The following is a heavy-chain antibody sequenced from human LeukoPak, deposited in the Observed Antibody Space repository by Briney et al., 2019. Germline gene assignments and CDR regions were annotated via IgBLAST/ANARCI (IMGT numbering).Heavy chain of an antibody. J-gene: IGHJ4*02. D-gene: IGHD4-23*01. CDR3: ARDDYGGIDY. CDR2: ISWNSGSI. CDR1: GFTFDDYA. V-gene: IGHV3-9*01. Sequence: GGSLRLSCAAFGFTFDDYAMHWVRQAPGKGLEWVSGISWNSGSIGYADSVKGRFTISRDNAKNSLYLQMNSLRAEDTAVYYCARDDYGGIDYWGQGTLVTVSS.